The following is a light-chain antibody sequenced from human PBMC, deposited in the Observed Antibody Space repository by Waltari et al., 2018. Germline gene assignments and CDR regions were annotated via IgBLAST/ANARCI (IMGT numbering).Light chain of an antibody. CDR1: PSVSSSF. CDR2: GAS. J-gene: IGKJ1*01. Sequence: EIVLTQSPGTLSLSPGGRATLSCRASPSVSSSFLAWYQQKPGQAPRLLIYGASTRATDIPDRFSGSGSGTDFTLTISRLEPEDFAVYYCQQYGSSPRTFGQGTQVEIK. CDR3: QQYGSSPRT. V-gene: IGKV3-20*01.